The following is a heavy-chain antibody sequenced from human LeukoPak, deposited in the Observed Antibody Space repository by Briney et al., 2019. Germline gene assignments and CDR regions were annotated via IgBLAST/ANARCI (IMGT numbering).Heavy chain of an antibody. CDR2: ISRNSGSI. V-gene: IGHV3-9*01. D-gene: IGHD6-13*01. J-gene: IGHJ4*02. CDR1: GFTFDDYA. CDR3: AKRMGPSIAASDLDY. Sequence: GRSLRLSCAASGFTFDDYAMHWVRQAPGKGLEWVSGISRNSGSIGYADSVKGRFTISRDNSKNTLYLQMNSLRPEDTAVYYCAKRMGPSIAASDLDYWGQGTLVTVSS.